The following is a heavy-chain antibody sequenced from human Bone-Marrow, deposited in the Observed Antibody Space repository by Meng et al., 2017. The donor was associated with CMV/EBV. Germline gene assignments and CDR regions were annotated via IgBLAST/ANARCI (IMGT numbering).Heavy chain of an antibody. D-gene: IGHD2-2*01. J-gene: IGHJ6*02. CDR2: IYYSGST. V-gene: IGHV4-39*06. Sequence: SETRSLTCTVDGGSISSSSYYWGWIRQPPGKGLEWIGSIYYSGSTYYNPSLKTRVTISVDTSKNQFTLKLSSVTAADTAVYYCARDRCSSTSCYGPYNGMDVWGRGTTVTVSS. CDR3: ARDRCSSTSCYGPYNGMDV. CDR1: GGSISSSSYY.